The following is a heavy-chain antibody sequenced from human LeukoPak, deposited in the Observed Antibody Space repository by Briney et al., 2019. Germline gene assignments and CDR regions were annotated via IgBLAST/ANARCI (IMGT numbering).Heavy chain of an antibody. CDR2: INANSGGT. D-gene: IGHD3-9*01. J-gene: IGHJ4*02. CDR3: ARSSRYDIWTGYPY. CDR1: GYTFTGYY. V-gene: IGHV1-2*02. Sequence: ASVKVSCKASGYTFTGYYMHWVRQAPGQGLEWMGWINANSGGTNYAQRFQGRVTMTRDTSISTAYMELSRLRSDDTAVYYCARSSRYDIWTGYPYWGQGTLVTVSP.